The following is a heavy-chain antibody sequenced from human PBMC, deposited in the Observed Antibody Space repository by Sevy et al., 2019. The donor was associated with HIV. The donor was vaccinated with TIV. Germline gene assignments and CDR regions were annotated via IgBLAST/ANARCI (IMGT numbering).Heavy chain of an antibody. CDR2: ISYDGSNK. CDR1: GFTFSSYG. D-gene: IGHD4-17*01. V-gene: IGHV3-30*03. J-gene: IGHJ6*02. Sequence: GGSLRLSCAASGFTFSSYGMHWVRQAPGKGLEWVAVISYDGSNKYYADSVKGRFTISRDNSKNTLYLQMNSLRAEDTAVYYCAGGTDYGDYYYYYGMDVWGQGTTVTVSS. CDR3: AGGTDYGDYYYYYGMDV.